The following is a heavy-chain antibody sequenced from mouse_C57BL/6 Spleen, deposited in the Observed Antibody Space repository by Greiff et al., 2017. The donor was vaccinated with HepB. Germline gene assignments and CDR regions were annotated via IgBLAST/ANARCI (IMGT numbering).Heavy chain of an antibody. CDR1: GYAFSSSW. D-gene: IGHD2-3*01. V-gene: IGHV1-82*01. CDR3: ALDGYYVDAMDY. J-gene: IGHJ4*01. CDR2: IYPGDGDT. Sequence: VQLQESGPELVKPGASVKISCKASGYAFSSSWMNWVKQRPGKGLEWIGRIYPGDGDTNYNGKFKGKATLTADKSSSTAYMQLSSLTSEDSAVYFCALDGYYVDAMDYWGQVTSVTVSS.